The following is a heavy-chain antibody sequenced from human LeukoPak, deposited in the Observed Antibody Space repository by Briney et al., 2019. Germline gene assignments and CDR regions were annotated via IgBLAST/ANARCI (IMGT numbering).Heavy chain of an antibody. Sequence: ASVKVSCKVSGYTLTELSMHWVRQAPGQGLEWMGWMNPNSGNTGYAQKFQGRVTMTRNTSISTAYMELSSLRSEDTAVYYCARGLTRGYSSGWHEGYWGQGTLVTVSS. CDR1: GYTLTELS. V-gene: IGHV1-8*01. CDR3: ARGLTRGYSSGWHEGY. J-gene: IGHJ4*02. CDR2: MNPNSGNT. D-gene: IGHD6-19*01.